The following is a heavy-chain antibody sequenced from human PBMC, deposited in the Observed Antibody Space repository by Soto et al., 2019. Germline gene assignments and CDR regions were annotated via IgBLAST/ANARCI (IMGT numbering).Heavy chain of an antibody. Sequence: PSETLSLTCTVSGGSISSSSYYWNWIRQPPGKGLEWIGSVYYSGTTYYNPSLKRRVTISVDTYNQFSLKLSSVTAADTAFYYWARRPRVEKWGENVFDMWGKGKTVTVSS. J-gene: IGHJ3*02. V-gene: IGHV4-39*01. D-gene: IGHD3-16*01. CDR3: ARRPRVEKWGENVFDM. CDR1: GGSISSSSYY. CDR2: VYYSGTT.